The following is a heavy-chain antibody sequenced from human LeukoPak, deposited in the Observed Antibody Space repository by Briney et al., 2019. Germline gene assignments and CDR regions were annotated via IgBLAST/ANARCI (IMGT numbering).Heavy chain of an antibody. CDR2: ISNNGDTI. CDR3: ARGLGSSNYHDHRFQP. Sequence: PGGSLRLSCAASGFIFSSYEMNWVRQAPGKGLEWVSFISNNGDTITYVDSVKGRFTISRDNAKNSLYLQMNSLRDEDTAVYFCARGLGSSNYHDHRFQPWGRGTLVTVSS. D-gene: IGHD3-10*01. V-gene: IGHV3-48*03. CDR1: GFIFSSYE. J-gene: IGHJ5*02.